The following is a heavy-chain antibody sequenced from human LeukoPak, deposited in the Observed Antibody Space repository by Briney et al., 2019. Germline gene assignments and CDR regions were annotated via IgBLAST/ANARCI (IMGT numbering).Heavy chain of an antibody. Sequence: PGGSLRLSCAASGFTFSSYGMHWVRQAPGKGLEWVAFIRYDGSNKYYADSVKGRFTISRDNPKNTLYLQMNSLRAEDTAVYYCAKDVIAAEEYYYYGMDVWGQGTTVTVSS. V-gene: IGHV3-30*02. J-gene: IGHJ6*02. CDR3: AKDVIAAEEYYYYGMDV. D-gene: IGHD6-13*01. CDR1: GFTFSSYG. CDR2: IRYDGSNK.